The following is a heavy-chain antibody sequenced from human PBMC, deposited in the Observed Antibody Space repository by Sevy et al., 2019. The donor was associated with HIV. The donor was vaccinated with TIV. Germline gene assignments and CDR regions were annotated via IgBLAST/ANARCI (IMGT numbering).Heavy chain of an antibody. CDR3: AAGTGTSDFDY. D-gene: IGHD1-7*01. J-gene: IGHJ4*02. Sequence: GGSLRLSCAASGFTFSEAWMSWVHQAPGKGLEWVGRIKSKTDAATRAFAAPVRGRFSISRDDSANTVYLVMDNLKPEDTGVYYCAAGTGTSDFDYWGQGTLVTVSS. CDR1: GFTFSEAW. V-gene: IGHV3-15*01. CDR2: IKSKTDAATR.